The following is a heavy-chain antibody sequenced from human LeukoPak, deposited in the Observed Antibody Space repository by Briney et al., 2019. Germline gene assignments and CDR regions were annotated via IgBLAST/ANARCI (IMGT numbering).Heavy chain of an antibody. CDR1: GFTVSRNY. J-gene: IGHJ4*02. Sequence: GGSLRLSCAASGFTVSRNYMSWVRQAPGKGREWVSVIYSDGSTYYADSVKDRFTISRDNSKNTLYLQMNSLRAEDTAVYYCAKGEGSGSYFYWGQGTLVTVSS. CDR2: IYSDGST. CDR3: AKGEGSGSYFY. D-gene: IGHD3-10*01. V-gene: IGHV3-66*01.